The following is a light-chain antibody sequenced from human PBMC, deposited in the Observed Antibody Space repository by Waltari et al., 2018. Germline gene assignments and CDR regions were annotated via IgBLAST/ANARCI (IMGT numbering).Light chain of an antibody. Sequence: SALTQPDSVSGSPGQSITISCSGVSCDSGAYNYVSWYRRHPGEAPKVIIYDVSNRPSGVSNRFSGSKSGSTASLTISGLQPEDEAVYYCSSFTSSTTGIFGGGTKLTVL. V-gene: IGLV2-14*03. CDR3: SSFTSSTTGI. CDR2: DVS. J-gene: IGLJ2*01. CDR1: SCDSGAYNY.